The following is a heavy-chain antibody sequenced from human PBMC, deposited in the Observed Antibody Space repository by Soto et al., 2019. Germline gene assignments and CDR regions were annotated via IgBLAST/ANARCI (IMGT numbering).Heavy chain of an antibody. CDR1: GFTFSSYG. J-gene: IGHJ4*02. Sequence: PGGSLRLSCAASGFTFSSYGMHWVRQAPGKGLEWVAVIWYDGSNKYYADSVKGRFTISRDNSKNTLYLQMNSLRAEDTAVYYCAREVPFRYSGYGFDYWGQGTLVTVSS. CDR3: AREVPFRYSGYGFDY. CDR2: IWYDGSNK. V-gene: IGHV3-33*01. D-gene: IGHD5-12*01.